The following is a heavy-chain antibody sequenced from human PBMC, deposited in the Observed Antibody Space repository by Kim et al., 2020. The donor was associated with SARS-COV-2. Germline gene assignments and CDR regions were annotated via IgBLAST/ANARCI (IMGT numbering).Heavy chain of an antibody. V-gene: IGHV2-5*02. J-gene: IGHJ3*02. CDR3: AHRLLGTLGYYDGFDI. CDR1: GFSLSTSGVG. CDR2: IYWDDDK. D-gene: IGHD1-7*01. Sequence: SGPTLVNPTQTLTLTCTFSGFSLSTSGVGVGWIRQPPGKALEWLALIYWDDDKRYSPSLRSRLLITKDTSKNQVVLTMTNMDPVDTATYYCAHRLLGTLGYYDGFDIWGQGTMVTGSS.